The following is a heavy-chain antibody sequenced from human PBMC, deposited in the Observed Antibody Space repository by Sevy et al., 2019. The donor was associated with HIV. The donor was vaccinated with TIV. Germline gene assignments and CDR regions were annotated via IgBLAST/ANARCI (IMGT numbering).Heavy chain of an antibody. CDR3: ARAYDSSGLTDY. V-gene: IGHV1-69*13. D-gene: IGHD3-22*01. J-gene: IGHJ4*02. CDR2: IIPIFGTA. CDR1: GGTFSSYA. Sequence: ASVKVSCKASGGTFSSYAISWVRQAPGQGLEWMGGIIPIFGTANYAQTFQGRVTITADESTSTAYMELSSLRSEDTAVYYCARAYDSSGLTDYWGQGTLVTVSS.